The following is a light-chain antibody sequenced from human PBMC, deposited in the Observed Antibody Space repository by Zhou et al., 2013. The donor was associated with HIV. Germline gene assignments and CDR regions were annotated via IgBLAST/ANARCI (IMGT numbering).Light chain of an antibody. V-gene: IGKV1-27*01. CDR3: QQRSNWLT. Sequence: DIQMTQSPPSLSASVGDRVTITCRASQGISNYLAWYQQKPGKVPKLLIYAASTLQSGVPSRFSGSGSGTDFTLTISSLQPEDVAIYYCQQRSNWLTFGPGTKVDIK. CDR2: AAS. J-gene: IGKJ3*01. CDR1: QGISNY.